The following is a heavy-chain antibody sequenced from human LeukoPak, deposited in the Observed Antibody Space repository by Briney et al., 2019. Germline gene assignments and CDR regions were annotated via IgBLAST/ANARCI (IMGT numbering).Heavy chain of an antibody. CDR1: GGSISSYY. CDR3: ARVPWSGYSLALFDY. CDR2: IYYSGST. J-gene: IGHJ4*02. D-gene: IGHD3-3*01. Sequence: SETLSLTCTVSGGSISSYYWSWIRQPPGKGLEWIGYIYYSGSTNYNPSLKSRVAISVDTSKNQFSLKLSSVTAADTAVYYCARVPWSGYSLALFDYWGQGTLVTVSS. V-gene: IGHV4-59*01.